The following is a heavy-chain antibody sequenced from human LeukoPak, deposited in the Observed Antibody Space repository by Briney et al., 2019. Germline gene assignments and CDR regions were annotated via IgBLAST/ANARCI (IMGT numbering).Heavy chain of an antibody. J-gene: IGHJ3*02. CDR3: ASLWPYQLSAFDI. V-gene: IGHV4-34*01. CDR1: GGSFSGYY. Sequence: SETLSLTCAVYGGSFSGYYWSWIRQPPGKGLEWIGEINHSGSTNYNPSLKSRVTISVGTSKNQFSLKLSSVTAADTAVYYCASLWPYQLSAFDIWGQGTLVTVSS. D-gene: IGHD2-2*01. CDR2: INHSGST.